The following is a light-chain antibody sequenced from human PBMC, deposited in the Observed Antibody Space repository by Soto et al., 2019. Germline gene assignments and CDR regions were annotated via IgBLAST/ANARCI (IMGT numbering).Light chain of an antibody. CDR2: EAS. V-gene: IGKV1-9*01. J-gene: IGKJ5*01. Sequence: IQLTQSPSSLSASVGDRVTITCRASQGISRSLAWYQQKPGKAPNLLIFEASTLRSGVPSRFTGIGSGTDFTLTISGLQPADFATYYCQQLNSYPFTFGQGTRLEMK. CDR1: QGISRS. CDR3: QQLNSYPFT.